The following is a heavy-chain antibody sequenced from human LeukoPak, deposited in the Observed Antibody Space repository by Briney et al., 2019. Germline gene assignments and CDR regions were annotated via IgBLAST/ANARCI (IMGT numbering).Heavy chain of an antibody. D-gene: IGHD3-3*01. V-gene: IGHV3-48*02. Sequence: PGGSLRLYCPAYGYTFSGYSMKRVRQAPGKGLEWVSYISSSSNKIYYADSVKGRFITSRDNAKNSLYLQMNSLRDEDTAVYYCARSDLRFLELLDYWGQGTLVTVSS. CDR3: ARSDLRFLELLDY. CDR1: GYTFSGYS. CDR2: ISSSSNKI. J-gene: IGHJ4*02.